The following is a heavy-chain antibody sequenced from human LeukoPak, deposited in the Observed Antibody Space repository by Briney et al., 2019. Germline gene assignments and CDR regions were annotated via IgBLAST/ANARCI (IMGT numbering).Heavy chain of an antibody. J-gene: IGHJ4*02. CDR2: IHDSGST. D-gene: IGHD5-18*01. V-gene: IGHV4-31*03. CDR3: ARVDTAMARLIDN. CDR1: GGSISSGNYY. Sequence: PSETLSLTCTVSGGSISSGNYYWSWIRQNPGKGLEWMGCIHDSGSTYYSPSLKSRVNISSDTSKNQFSLKLRSVTAADTAVYYCARVDTAMARLIDNCGQGNLVTVSS.